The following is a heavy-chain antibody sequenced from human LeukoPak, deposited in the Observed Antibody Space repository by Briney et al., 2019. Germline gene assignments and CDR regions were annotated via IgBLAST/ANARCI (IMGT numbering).Heavy chain of an antibody. Sequence: GGSLRLSCAASGFTFSSYSMNWVRQAPGKGLEWVSSISSGGSYIYYADSVKGRFTISRDNTKNSLYLQMDSLRAEDTAVYLCAREFIGSWYWDSWGQGTLVTVSS. CDR1: GFTFSSYS. D-gene: IGHD6-13*01. CDR2: ISSGGSYI. CDR3: AREFIGSWYWDS. J-gene: IGHJ4*02. V-gene: IGHV3-21*01.